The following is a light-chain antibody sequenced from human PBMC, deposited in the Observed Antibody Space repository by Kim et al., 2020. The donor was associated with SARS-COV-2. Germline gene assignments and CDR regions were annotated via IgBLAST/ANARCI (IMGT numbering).Light chain of an antibody. CDR1: RSVSRNY. Sequence: PGERAPLSCRASRSVSRNYVAWYQQRPGQSPRLLIYDASTRATGSPDRFSGSGSGTDFTLTISRLEPEDFAVYFCQQYGNSPYTFGQGTKLEI. CDR2: DAS. CDR3: QQYGNSPYT. J-gene: IGKJ2*01. V-gene: IGKV3-20*01.